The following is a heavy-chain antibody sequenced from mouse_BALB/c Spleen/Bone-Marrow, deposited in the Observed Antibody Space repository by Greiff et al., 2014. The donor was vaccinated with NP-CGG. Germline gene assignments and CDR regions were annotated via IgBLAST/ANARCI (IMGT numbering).Heavy chain of an antibody. CDR2: ISSGGSYT. J-gene: IGHJ3*01. V-gene: IGHV5-9-1*01. D-gene: IGHD2-3*01. CDR3: AIYGGARDGYSCFSS. CDR1: GFTFSNYA. Sequence: DVMLVESGGDLVKPGGSLKLSCAASGFTFSNYAMSWVRQTPEKRLEWVASISSGGSYTYYTDSVKGRFTISRDNAKNTLYLQMSSLRSEGTAIYYCAIYGGARDGYSCFSSRGQGSLVTVSA.